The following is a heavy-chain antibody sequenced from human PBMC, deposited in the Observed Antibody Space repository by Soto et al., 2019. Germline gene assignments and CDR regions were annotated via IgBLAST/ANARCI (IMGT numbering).Heavy chain of an antibody. J-gene: IGHJ4*02. V-gene: IGHV3-48*01. Sequence: GGSLRFSCAASGFSFSSDSMNWVRQAPGKGPEWVSYISSTSSTIYYADSVKGRFTISRDNAKNSLYLQMTSLRAEDTAVYYCARDSRYCSGGSCYLQNYYWGQGTLVTVSA. CDR2: ISSTSSTI. CDR1: GFSFSSDS. CDR3: ARDSRYCSGGSCYLQNYY. D-gene: IGHD2-15*01.